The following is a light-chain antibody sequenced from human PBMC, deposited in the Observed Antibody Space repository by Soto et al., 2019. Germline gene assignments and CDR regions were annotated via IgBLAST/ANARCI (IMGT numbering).Light chain of an antibody. CDR2: EVS. J-gene: IGLJ1*01. CDR3: ISYTSDDVRYV. CDR1: NSDVGIYDF. V-gene: IGLV2-14*01. Sequence: QSVLTQPASVSGTPGQSITISCTGSNSDVGIYDFVSWYQHHPGRAPKLIVTEVSHRPSRVSNRFSGSKSGNTASLTISGLQSEDEADYYCISYTSDDVRYVFGTGTKVTVL.